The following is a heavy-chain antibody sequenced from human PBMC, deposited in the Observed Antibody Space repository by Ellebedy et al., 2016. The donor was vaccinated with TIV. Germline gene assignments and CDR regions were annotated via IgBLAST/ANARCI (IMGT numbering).Heavy chain of an antibody. CDR1: GFTFSSYA. V-gene: IGHV3-23*01. Sequence: GGSLRLXXAASGFTFSSYAMSWVRQAPGRRLEWVSAISGSGGSTHYVDSVKGRFTISRDNSKNTLYLQMNSLRAEDTGIYYCAKYDSSGYHYARRMDYWGQGSLVTVSS. D-gene: IGHD3-22*01. CDR2: ISGSGGST. J-gene: IGHJ4*02. CDR3: AKYDSSGYHYARRMDY.